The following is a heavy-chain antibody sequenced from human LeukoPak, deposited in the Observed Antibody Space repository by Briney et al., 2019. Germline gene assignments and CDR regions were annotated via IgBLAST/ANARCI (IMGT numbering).Heavy chain of an antibody. D-gene: IGHD1-26*01. CDR2: IYYSGST. CDR1: GDSISSYN. CDR3: ARVGSYSDWFDP. V-gene: IGHV4-59*01. J-gene: IGHJ5*02. Sequence: SETLSLTCTVSGDSISSYNWSWIRQPPGRGLEWIGYIYYSGSTNYNPSLKSRVTISVDTSKNQFSLKLSSVTAADTAVYYCARVGSYSDWFDPWGQGTLVTVSS.